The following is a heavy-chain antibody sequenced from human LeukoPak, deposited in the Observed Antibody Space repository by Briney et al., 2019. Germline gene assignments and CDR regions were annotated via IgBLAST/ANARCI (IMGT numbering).Heavy chain of an antibody. CDR2: ISSSSSYI. CDR3: STAMVTLTGY. J-gene: IGHJ4*02. Sequence: GGSLRLSCAASGFTFSSYSMNWVRQAPGKGLEWVSSISSSSSYIYYADSVKGRFTISRDNAKNSLYLQMNSLRAEDTAVYYCSTAMVTLTGYWGQGTLVTVSS. V-gene: IGHV3-21*01. D-gene: IGHD5-18*01. CDR1: GFTFSSYS.